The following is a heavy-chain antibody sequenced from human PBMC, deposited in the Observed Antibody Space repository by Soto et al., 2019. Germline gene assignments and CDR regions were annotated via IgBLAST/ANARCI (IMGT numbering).Heavy chain of an antibody. CDR3: ARDYASYGSWFDP. D-gene: IGHD2-2*01. J-gene: IGHJ5*02. CDR1: GGSISRYY. CDR2: IHYSGST. Sequence: SETLSLTCTVSGGSISRYYWSWIRQPPGKGLEWIGYIHYSGSTNYNPSLKSRVTISVDTSKNQFSLKLSSVTAADTAVYYCARDYASYGSWFDPWGQGTLVTVSS. V-gene: IGHV4-59*01.